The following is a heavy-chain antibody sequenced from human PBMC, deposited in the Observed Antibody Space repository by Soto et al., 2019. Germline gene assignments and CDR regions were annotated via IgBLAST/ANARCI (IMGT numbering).Heavy chain of an antibody. Sequence: PGESLKISCKGPGYSFTSYWISWVRQMPGKGLEWMGRIDPSDSYTNYSPSFQGHVTISADKSISTAYLQWSSLKASDTAMYYCAREEISKNYDYVWGSYRYPGVMDVWGQGTTVTVSS. CDR2: IDPSDSYT. D-gene: IGHD3-16*02. J-gene: IGHJ6*02. V-gene: IGHV5-10-1*01. CDR1: GYSFTSYW. CDR3: AREEISKNYDYVWGSYRYPGVMDV.